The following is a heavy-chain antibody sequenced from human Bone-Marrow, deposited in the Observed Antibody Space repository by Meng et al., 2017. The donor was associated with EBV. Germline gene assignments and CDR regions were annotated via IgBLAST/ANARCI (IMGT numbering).Heavy chain of an antibody. Sequence: VQLVESGXGVVQPGXSLRLSCAASGFTFSSYAMSWVRQAPGKGLEWVSGINWNGRSIGYADSVKGRFTISRDNAKNSLYLQMNSLRAEDTAFYYCAMLAGRTPFDYRGPGTLVTVSS. CDR3: AMLAGRTPFDY. CDR2: INWNGRSI. CDR1: GFTFSSYA. D-gene: IGHD2-2*01. V-gene: IGHV3-20*04. J-gene: IGHJ4*02.